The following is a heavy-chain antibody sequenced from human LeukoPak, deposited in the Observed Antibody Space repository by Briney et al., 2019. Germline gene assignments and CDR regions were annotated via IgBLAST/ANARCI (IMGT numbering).Heavy chain of an antibody. CDR1: GYTFTGYY. CDR2: INPNSGGT. Sequence: ASVKVSCKASGYTFTGYYMHWVRQAPGQGLEWMGWINPNSGGTNYAQKFQGRVTMTRDTSISTAYMELSRLRSDDTAVYYCARHLSGITGYTYGRGIDYWGQGTLVTVS. D-gene: IGHD5-18*01. V-gene: IGHV1-2*02. CDR3: ARHLSGITGYTYGRGIDY. J-gene: IGHJ4*02.